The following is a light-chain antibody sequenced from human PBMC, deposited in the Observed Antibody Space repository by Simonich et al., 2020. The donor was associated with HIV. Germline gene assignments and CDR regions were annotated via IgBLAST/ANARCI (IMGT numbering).Light chain of an antibody. V-gene: IGKV4-1*01. CDR1: QGFLYSSNNKNY. CDR3: QQYYSIPWT. J-gene: IGKJ1*01. CDR2: WAS. Sequence: DIVMPQSPDSLAVSLGERATINCKSSQGFLYSSNNKNYLAWYQKKPRQPPKLLIDWASTRESGVPDRFSGSGSGTDFTLTISSLQAEDVAVYYCQQYYSIPWTFGQGTKVEIK.